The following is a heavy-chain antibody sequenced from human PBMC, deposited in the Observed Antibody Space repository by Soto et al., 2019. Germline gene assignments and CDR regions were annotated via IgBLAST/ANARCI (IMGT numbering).Heavy chain of an antibody. V-gene: IGHV3-74*01. CDR1: GLTLSDWL. D-gene: IGHD2-2*01. CDR3: ARPYYSGTTCYSHPDY. Sequence: GGSLKLSCAASGLTLSDWLVHWVRQPPGKGLMWVSHINTDGTITNYADSVKGRFTISRDNAKNTLYLQMNSLRAEDTAVYYCARPYYSGTTCYSHPDYWGQGTLVTVSS. CDR2: INTDGTIT. J-gene: IGHJ4*02.